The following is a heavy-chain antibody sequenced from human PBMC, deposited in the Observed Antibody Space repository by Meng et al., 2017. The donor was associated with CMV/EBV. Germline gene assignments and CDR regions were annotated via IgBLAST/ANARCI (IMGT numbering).Heavy chain of an antibody. J-gene: IGHJ6*02. CDR3: ARARIVDKGGMDV. CDR2: TYYRSKWYN. CDR1: DSVSSNSAA. V-gene: IGHV6-1*01. Sequence: DSVSSNSAAWNWLSQSPSRCLEWLGRTYYRSKWYNDYAVSVKSRITINPDTSKNQFSLQLNSVTPEDTAVYYCARARIVDKGGMDVWGQGTTVTVSS. D-gene: IGHD2-21*01.